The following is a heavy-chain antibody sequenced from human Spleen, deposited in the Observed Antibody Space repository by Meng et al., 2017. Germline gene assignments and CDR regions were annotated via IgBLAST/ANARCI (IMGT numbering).Heavy chain of an antibody. CDR2: HSAYNGNT. CDR1: GYTFSSFA. J-gene: IGHJ4*02. Sequence: ASVKVSCKASGYTFSSFAMNWVRQAPGQGLEWMGWHSAYNGNTNYAQKLQGRVTMTTDTSTSTAYMELRSLRSDDTAVYYCARDGRTLWFGELSPPGFDYWCQGTLVTVSS. D-gene: IGHD3-10*01. V-gene: IGHV1-18*01. CDR3: ARDGRTLWFGELSPPGFDY.